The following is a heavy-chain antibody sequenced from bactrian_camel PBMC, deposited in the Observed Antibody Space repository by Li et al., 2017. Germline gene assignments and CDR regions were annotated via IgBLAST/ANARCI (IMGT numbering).Heavy chain of an antibody. CDR2: IDGDGRL. V-gene: IGHV3S53*01. Sequence: VQLVESGGGSVQAGGSLRLSCGASEYIYSSYCLGWFRQAPGKEREGVASIDGDGRLNYADSVRGRFTISKDNAKTTLYLQMDNLKPEDSGMYYCAVVKNPTKVRAAGIGSADFGYWGQGTQVTVS. D-gene: IGHD2*01. J-gene: IGHJ6*01. CDR1: EYIYSSYC. CDR3: AVVKNPTKVRAAGIGSADFGY.